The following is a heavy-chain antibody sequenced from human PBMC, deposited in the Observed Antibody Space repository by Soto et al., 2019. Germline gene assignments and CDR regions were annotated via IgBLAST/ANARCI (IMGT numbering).Heavy chain of an antibody. Sequence: ASVKGSCKASGYIFTGYYMHWVRQAPGQGLEWMGWISPNSGDTNYTQKFQGWVTMTRDTSISTAYMELSRLRSDDTAVYYCATSRISIAVAGETEYYFDYWGQGTLVTVSS. CDR2: ISPNSGDT. J-gene: IGHJ4*02. V-gene: IGHV1-2*04. CDR3: ATSRISIAVAGETEYYFDY. CDR1: GYIFTGYY. D-gene: IGHD6-19*01.